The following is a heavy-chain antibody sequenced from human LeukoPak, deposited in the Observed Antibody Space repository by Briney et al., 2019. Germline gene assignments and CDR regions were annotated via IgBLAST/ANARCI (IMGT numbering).Heavy chain of an antibody. Sequence: SETLSLTCTVSGGSISSYYWSWIRQPAGKGLQWIGYIYYSGSTNYNPSLKSRVTISVDTSKNQFSLKLSSVTAADTAVYYCARGYSYGFLSSDYWGQGTLVTVSS. J-gene: IGHJ4*02. CDR2: IYYSGST. V-gene: IGHV4-59*01. D-gene: IGHD5-18*01. CDR3: ARGYSYGFLSSDY. CDR1: GGSISSYY.